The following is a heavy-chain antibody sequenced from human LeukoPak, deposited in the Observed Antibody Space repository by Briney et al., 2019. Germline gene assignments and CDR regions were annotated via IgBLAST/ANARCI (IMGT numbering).Heavy chain of an antibody. J-gene: IGHJ4*02. D-gene: IGHD3-10*01. CDR2: INPSGGST. CDR3: ARVGPMAPYYFDY. V-gene: IGHV1-46*01. CDR1: GYTFTSYY. Sequence: ASVKVSCKASGYTFTSYYMHWVRQAPGQGLEWMGIINPSGGSTSYAQKFQGRVTITADKSTSTAYMELSSLRSEDTAVYYCARVGPMAPYYFDYWGQGTLVTVSS.